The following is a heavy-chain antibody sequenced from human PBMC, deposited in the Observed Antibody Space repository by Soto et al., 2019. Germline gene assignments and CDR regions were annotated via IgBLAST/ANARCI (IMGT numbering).Heavy chain of an antibody. CDR3: ARDPSFRELLVHFDN. CDR1: GLSFNTYA. Sequence: WGSLRLSCAASGLSFNTYAMSWVRQAPGKGLEWVSRISDSGGSIDYADSVKGRFTISRDNSKNTLYLQMSSLRDGDTAVYYCARDPSFRELLVHFDNWGQGTLVTVSS. D-gene: IGHD1-26*01. V-gene: IGHV3-23*01. CDR2: ISDSGGSI. J-gene: IGHJ4*02.